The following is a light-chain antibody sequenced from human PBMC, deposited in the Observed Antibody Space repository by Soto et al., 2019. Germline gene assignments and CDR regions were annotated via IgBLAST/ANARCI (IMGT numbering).Light chain of an antibody. CDR1: QSISRW. CDR3: QQYNGYSSWT. CDR2: DAS. J-gene: IGKJ1*01. V-gene: IGKV1-5*01. Sequence: DIQMTQSPSTLSASVGDRVTITCRASQSISRWLDWYQQKPGKAPKVLIFDASILASGVPSRFSGSGSGTEFTLTISSMQPDDFATYYCQQYNGYSSWTFGQGTKVEIK.